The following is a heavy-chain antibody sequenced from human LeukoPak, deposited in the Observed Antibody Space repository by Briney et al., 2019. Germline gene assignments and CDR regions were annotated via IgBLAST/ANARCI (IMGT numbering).Heavy chain of an antibody. Sequence: GGSLRLSCAASGFTFSSYAMSCVRQAPGKGLEWVSAISGSGGTTYYADSVKGRFTISRDNSKNTLYLQMNSLRAEDTAVYYCAKEEYDILTAYSDYWGQGTLATVSS. CDR2: ISGSGGTT. CDR1: GFTFSSYA. CDR3: AKEEYDILTAYSDY. V-gene: IGHV3-23*01. J-gene: IGHJ4*02. D-gene: IGHD3-9*01.